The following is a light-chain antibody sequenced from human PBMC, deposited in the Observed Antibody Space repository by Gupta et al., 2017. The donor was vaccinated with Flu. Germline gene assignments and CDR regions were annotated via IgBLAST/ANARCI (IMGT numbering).Light chain of an antibody. V-gene: IGLV1-47*01. Sequence: QSVLTQPPSASGTPGQRVTISCSGSSSNIGSNYVYWYQQLPGTAPKLLIYRNNQRTSGVPDRFPGSKSGTSATLAISGLRSEDEADYYCAAWDDSLSGWVFGGGTKLTVL. CDR1: SSNIGSNY. CDR3: AAWDDSLSGWV. J-gene: IGLJ3*02. CDR2: RNN.